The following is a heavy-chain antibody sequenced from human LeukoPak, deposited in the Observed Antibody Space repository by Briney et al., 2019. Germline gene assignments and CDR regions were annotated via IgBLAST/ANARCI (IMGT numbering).Heavy chain of an antibody. Sequence: GASVKVSCKASGYTFTSYGISWVRQAPGQGLEWMGWISAYNGNTNYAQKLQGRVTMTTDTSTSTAYMELRSLRSDDTAVYYCARSRVRGVIITGIFGYWGQGTLVTVSS. CDR1: GYTFTSYG. D-gene: IGHD3-10*01. CDR2: ISAYNGNT. V-gene: IGHV1-18*01. J-gene: IGHJ4*02. CDR3: ARSRVRGVIITGIFGY.